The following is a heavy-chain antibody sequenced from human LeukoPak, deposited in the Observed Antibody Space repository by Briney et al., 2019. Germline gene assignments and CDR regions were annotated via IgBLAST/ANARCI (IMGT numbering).Heavy chain of an antibody. J-gene: IGHJ4*02. V-gene: IGHV4-31*03. CDR1: GGSISGGGYY. Sequence: PSETLSLTCTVYGGSISGGGYYWSWIRQHPGKGLEWIGYIYYSGSTNYNPSLKSRVTISVDTSKNHFSLKLSSVTDADTAVYYCARGGTGYHRKFDYWGQGTLVTVSS. CDR2: IYYSGST. CDR3: ARGGTGYHRKFDY. D-gene: IGHD3-9*01.